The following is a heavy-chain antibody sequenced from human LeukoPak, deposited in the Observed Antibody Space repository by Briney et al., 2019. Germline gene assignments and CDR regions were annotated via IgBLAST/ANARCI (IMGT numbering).Heavy chain of an antibody. CDR1: GASINTHY. CDR2: MLDTVTT. J-gene: IGHJ4*02. V-gene: IGHV4-59*11. CDR3: ATIKRGNIFGYFDF. D-gene: IGHD5-18*01. Sequence: SETLSLTCAVSGASINTHYRSWIRQPPGKGLEWIGYMLDTVTTKDNPSLKSRFTLSADTSKNQFSLRLTSVTAADTAVYYCATIKRGNIFGYFDFWGQGIPVTVSS.